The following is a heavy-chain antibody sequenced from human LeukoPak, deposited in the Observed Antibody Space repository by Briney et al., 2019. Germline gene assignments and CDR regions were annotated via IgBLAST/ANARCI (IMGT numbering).Heavy chain of an antibody. J-gene: IGHJ2*01. CDR3: ARGITMIAVVIHDWYFDL. Sequence: SETLSLTCTVSGGSVSSGSYYWGWIRQPPGKGLEWIGSIYYSRSTSYNPSLKSRVTISVDTSKNQFSLKLSSVTAADTAVYYCARGITMIAVVIHDWYFDLWGRGTLVTVSS. CDR1: GGSVSSGSYY. V-gene: IGHV4-39*01. CDR2: IYYSRST. D-gene: IGHD3-22*01.